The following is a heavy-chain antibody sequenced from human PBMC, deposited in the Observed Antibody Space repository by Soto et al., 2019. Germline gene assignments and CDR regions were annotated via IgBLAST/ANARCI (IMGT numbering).Heavy chain of an antibody. D-gene: IGHD4-17*01. V-gene: IGHV5-51*01. CDR2: IYPGDSDT. J-gene: IGHJ6*02. CDR1: GNSFTSYW. CDR3: ARHVGYGDYSYYYYGMDV. Sequence: GESLKISCKGSGNSFTSYWIGWVRQMPGKGLEWMGIIYPGDSDTRYSPSFQGQVTISADKSIRTAYLQWSSLKASDTAMYYCARHVGYGDYSYYYYGMDVWGQGTTVTVS.